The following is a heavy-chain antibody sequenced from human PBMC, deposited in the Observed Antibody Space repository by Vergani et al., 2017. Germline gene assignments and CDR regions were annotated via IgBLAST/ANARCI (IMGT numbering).Heavy chain of an antibody. J-gene: IGHJ6*02. CDR1: GGSISSYY. CDR3: AREGYYDSGSYYKERSSTRYYGMDV. Sequence: QVQLQESGPGLVKPSETLSLTCTVSGGSISSYYWSWIRQPPGKGLEWIGYIYYSGSTNYNPSLKSRVTISVDTSKNQFSLKLSSVTAADTAVYYCAREGYYDSGSYYKERSSTRYYGMDVWGQGTTVTVSS. D-gene: IGHD3-10*01. V-gene: IGHV4-59*12. CDR2: IYYSGST.